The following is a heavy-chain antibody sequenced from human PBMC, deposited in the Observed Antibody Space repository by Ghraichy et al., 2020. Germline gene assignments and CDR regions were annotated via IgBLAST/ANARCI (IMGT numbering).Heavy chain of an antibody. CDR1: GFTFSSYG. CDR2: IRYVGSNK. CDR3: AKDPKSWTHNYFDY. V-gene: IGHV3-30*02. D-gene: IGHD3/OR15-3a*01. Sequence: GGSLRLSCAASGFTFSSYGMHWVRQAPGKGLEWVAFIRYVGSNKYYADSVKGRFTISRDNSKNTLYLQMNSLSAEDTAVYYCAKDPKSWTHNYFDYWGQGTLVTVSS. J-gene: IGHJ4*02.